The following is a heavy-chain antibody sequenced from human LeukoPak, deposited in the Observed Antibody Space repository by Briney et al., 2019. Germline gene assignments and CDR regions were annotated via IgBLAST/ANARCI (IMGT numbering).Heavy chain of an antibody. V-gene: IGHV4-4*02. D-gene: IGHD5-24*01. CDR1: GGSISSSNW. J-gene: IGHJ4*02. CDR2: NYNSATT. CDR3: ASRWELRGPLDY. Sequence: SETLSLTCAVSGGSISSSNWWSWVRLPPGKGLEWIGSNYNSATTYYKPSLRSRVTISVDTSKNQFSLKLSSVTAADTAIYYCASRWELRGPLDYWGQGMLVTVSS.